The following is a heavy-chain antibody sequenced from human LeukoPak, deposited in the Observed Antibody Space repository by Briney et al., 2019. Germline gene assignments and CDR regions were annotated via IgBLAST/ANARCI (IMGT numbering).Heavy chain of an antibody. CDR1: GGSFSGYY. Sequence: SETLSLTCAVYGGSFSGYYWSWIRRPPGKGLEWIGEINHSGSTNYNPSLKSRVTISVDTSKNQFSLKLSSVTAADTAVYYCAREMVAYYYYYYYMDVWGKGTTVTVSS. CDR2: INHSGST. CDR3: AREMVAYYYYYYYMDV. J-gene: IGHJ6*03. D-gene: IGHD2-8*01. V-gene: IGHV4-34*01.